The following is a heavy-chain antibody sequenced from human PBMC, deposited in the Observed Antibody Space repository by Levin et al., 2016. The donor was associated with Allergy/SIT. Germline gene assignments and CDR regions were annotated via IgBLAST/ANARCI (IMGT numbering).Heavy chain of an antibody. D-gene: IGHD3-16*02. J-gene: IGHJ3*02. CDR2: ISGSGDNT. CDR1: GFTFSSFA. CDR3: AKNTLSWDNYVWGSYRSSALHI. V-gene: IGHV3-23*01. Sequence: GESLKISCVGSGFTFSSFAMSWVRQAPGKGLEWVSIISGSGDNTYYRDSVKGRFTISRDNSKNTLYLDMNSLRAEDTAVYHCAKNTLSWDNYVWGSYRSSALHIWGRGTMVTVSS.